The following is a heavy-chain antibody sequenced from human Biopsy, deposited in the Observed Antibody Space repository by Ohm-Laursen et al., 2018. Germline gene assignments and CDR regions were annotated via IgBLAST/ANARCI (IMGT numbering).Heavy chain of an antibody. Sequence: SLRLSCSVSGFTFSHAWMSWVRQAPGKGLEWVSVINTSGGSTHYAVSVKGRFTISRDNSKNTLYLRMNSLRAEDTAVYYCAKPADSYGSEFYFDYWGQGTLVTVSS. D-gene: IGHD4-17*01. CDR2: INTSGGST. CDR3: AKPADSYGSEFYFDY. CDR1: GFTFSHAW. V-gene: IGHV3-23*01. J-gene: IGHJ4*02.